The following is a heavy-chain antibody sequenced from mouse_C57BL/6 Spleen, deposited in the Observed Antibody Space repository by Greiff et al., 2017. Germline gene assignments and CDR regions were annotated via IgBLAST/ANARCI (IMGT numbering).Heavy chain of an antibody. CDR1: GYTFTDYY. J-gene: IGHJ2*01. CDR2: INPNNGGT. CDR3: ARRELGDFDY. D-gene: IGHD4-1*01. Sequence: VQLQQSGPELVKPGASVKISCKASGYTFTDYYMNWVKQSHGKSLEWIGDINPNNGGTSYNQKFKGKATLTVDKSSSTAYMELRSLTSEDSAVYYCARRELGDFDYWGQGTTLTVSS. V-gene: IGHV1-26*01.